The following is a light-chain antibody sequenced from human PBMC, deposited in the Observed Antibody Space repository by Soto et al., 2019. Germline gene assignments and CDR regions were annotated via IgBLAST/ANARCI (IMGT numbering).Light chain of an antibody. J-gene: IGLJ1*01. CDR1: SSDVGGYSS. Sequence: QSVLTQPASVSGSPGRTITISCAGTSSDVGGYSSVTWYQHHSGKAPKVLIYDVSNRPSGLPNRFSGSQSANTASLTISGLHAEYEADYPCSSYTSSSTPYVFGSGTKLTVL. V-gene: IGLV2-14*01. CDR2: DVS. CDR3: SSYTSSSTPYV.